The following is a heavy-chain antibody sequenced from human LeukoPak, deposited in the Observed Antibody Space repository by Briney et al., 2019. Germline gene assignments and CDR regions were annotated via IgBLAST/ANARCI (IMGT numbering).Heavy chain of an antibody. D-gene: IGHD4-11*01. CDR2: IKSKTDGGTT. CDR1: GFTFSNAW. CDR3: TTEMTTVITNWFDP. J-gene: IGHJ5*02. V-gene: IGHV3-15*01. Sequence: GGSLRLSCAASGFTFSNAWMSWVCQAPGKGLEWVGRIKSKTDGGTTDYAAPVKGRFTISRDDSKNTLYLQMNSLKTEDTAVYYCTTEMTTVITNWFDPWGQGTLVTVSS.